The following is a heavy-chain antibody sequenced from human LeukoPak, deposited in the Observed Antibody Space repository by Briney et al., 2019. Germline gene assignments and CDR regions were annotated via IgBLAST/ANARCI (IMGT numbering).Heavy chain of an antibody. D-gene: IGHD6-6*01. V-gene: IGHV4-39*01. Sequence: SETLSLTCTVSGGSISSSSYYWGWIRQPPGKGLEWIGSIYYSGSTYYNPSLKSRVTISVDTSKNQFSLKLSSVTAADTAVYYCAARGIAARPAYYYYMDVGGKGPRVTVSS. CDR3: AARGIAARPAYYYYMDV. CDR2: IYYSGST. CDR1: GGSISSSSYY. J-gene: IGHJ6*03.